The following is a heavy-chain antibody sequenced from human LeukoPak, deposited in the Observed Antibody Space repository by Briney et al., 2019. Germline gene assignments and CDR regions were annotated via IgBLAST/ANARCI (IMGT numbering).Heavy chain of an antibody. V-gene: IGHV3-11*03. CDR2: ISSSSSYT. CDR3: ARRYTGYGILDY. J-gene: IGHJ4*02. Sequence: GGSLRLSCAASGFTFSDYYMSWIRQAPGKGLEWVSYISSSSSYTNYADSVKGRFTISRDNAKNSLYPQMNSLRAEDTAVYYCARRYTGYGILDYWGQGTLVTVSS. CDR1: GFTFSDYY. D-gene: IGHD5-12*01.